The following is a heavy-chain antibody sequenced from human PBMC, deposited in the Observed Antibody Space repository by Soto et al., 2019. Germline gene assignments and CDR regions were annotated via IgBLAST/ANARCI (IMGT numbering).Heavy chain of an antibody. V-gene: IGHV1-18*01. CDR2: ISAYNGNT. CDR1: GYTFTSYG. J-gene: IGHJ5*02. Sequence: QVQLVQSGAEVKKPGASVKVSCKASGYTFTSYGISWVRQAPGQGLEWMGWISAYNGNTNYAQELQGRVTMTTDTSPSTDNRELRRLRSDETAVNYCERNVGVQARFDPWRHGPLANLSS. CDR3: ERNVGVQARFDP. D-gene: IGHD2-8*01.